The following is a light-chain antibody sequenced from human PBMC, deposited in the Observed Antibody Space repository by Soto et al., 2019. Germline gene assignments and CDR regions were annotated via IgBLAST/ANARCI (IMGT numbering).Light chain of an antibody. CDR3: HQYGSSPT. V-gene: IGKV3-20*01. Sequence: EIVMTQSPATLSVSPWEIATLSCRASQSVSSSYLAWSQQKPGQPPRLLIYGASSRATGIPDRFSGSGSGTDFTLTISRLEPEDFAVYYCHQYGSSPTFGQGTRLEIK. CDR1: QSVSSSY. J-gene: IGKJ5*01. CDR2: GAS.